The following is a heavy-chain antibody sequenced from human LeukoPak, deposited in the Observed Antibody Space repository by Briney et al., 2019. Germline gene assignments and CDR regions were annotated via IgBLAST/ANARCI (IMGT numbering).Heavy chain of an antibody. V-gene: IGHV5-10-1*01. D-gene: IGHD5-12*01. J-gene: IGHJ5*02. CDR3: ARVPSGENWLDP. Sequence: GESLKISCKGSGYSFSSYWIVWVRQMSGRGLEWVGKIDPTDSYTYYSPSFQGHVTLSADKSVSTAYLQWSSLKASDTAMYYCARVPSGENWLDPWGQGTLVTVSS. CDR2: IDPTDSYT. CDR1: GYSFSSYW.